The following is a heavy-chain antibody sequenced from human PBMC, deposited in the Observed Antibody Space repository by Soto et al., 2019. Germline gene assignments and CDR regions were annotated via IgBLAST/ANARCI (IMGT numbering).Heavy chain of an antibody. CDR3: AKLTYYDSSGYYDY. CDR1: GFTFSSYA. D-gene: IGHD3-22*01. V-gene: IGHV3-23*01. CDR2: ISGSGGST. Sequence: GGSLRLSCAASGFTFSSYAMSWVRQAPGKGLEWVSAISGSGGSTYYADSVKGRFTISRDNSKNTLYLQMNSLRAEDTAVYYCAKLTYYDSSGYYDYWGQGTLVTVSS. J-gene: IGHJ4*02.